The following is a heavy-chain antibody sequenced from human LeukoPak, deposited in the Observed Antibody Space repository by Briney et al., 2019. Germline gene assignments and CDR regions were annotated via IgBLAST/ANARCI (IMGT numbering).Heavy chain of an antibody. D-gene: IGHD3-22*01. Sequence: SETLSLTCTVSGGSISSGGYYWSWIRQHPGKGLEWIGYIYYSGSTYYNPSLKSRVTISVDTSKNQFSLKLSSVTAADTAVYYCARDCYDSSGYRFGYWGQGTLVTVSS. V-gene: IGHV4-31*03. CDR2: IYYSGST. CDR1: GGSISSGGYY. J-gene: IGHJ4*02. CDR3: ARDCYDSSGYRFGY.